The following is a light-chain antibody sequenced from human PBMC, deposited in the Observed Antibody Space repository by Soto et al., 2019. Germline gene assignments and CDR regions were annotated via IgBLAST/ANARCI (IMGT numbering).Light chain of an antibody. V-gene: IGKV1-9*01. CDR2: GAS. J-gene: IGKJ3*01. CDR1: QGIASY. Sequence: DIQLTQSPSFLSASIGDRVTITCRASQGIASYLAWYQQKPGKAPKLLISGASTLQSGVPARFSGSGSGTELTLTIFSLQPEDFATYHCQQLLTSPFTFGPGTEVHIK. CDR3: QQLLTSPFT.